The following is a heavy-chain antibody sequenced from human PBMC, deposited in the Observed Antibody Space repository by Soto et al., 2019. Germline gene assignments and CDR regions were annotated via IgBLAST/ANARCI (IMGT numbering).Heavy chain of an antibody. J-gene: IGHJ5*02. CDR1: GGSISSGGYY. Sequence: KPSETLSLTCTVSGGSISSGGYYWSWIRQHPGKGLEWIGYIHYSGSTYYNPSLKSRVTISIDTSKNQFSLKLSSVTAADMAVYYCAREDRNYYDSSGYYHWGQGTLVTVSS. D-gene: IGHD3-22*01. V-gene: IGHV4-31*03. CDR2: IHYSGST. CDR3: AREDRNYYDSSGYYH.